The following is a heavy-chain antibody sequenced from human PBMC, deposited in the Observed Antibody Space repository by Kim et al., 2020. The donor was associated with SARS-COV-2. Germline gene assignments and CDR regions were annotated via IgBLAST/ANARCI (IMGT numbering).Heavy chain of an antibody. Sequence: IYYADSVKGRFTISRDYAKNSLYLQMNSLRAEDTAVYYCARFSSSSQFDYWGQGTLVTVSS. CDR2: I. V-gene: IGHV3-21*01. J-gene: IGHJ4*02. CDR3: ARFSSSSQFDY. D-gene: IGHD6-6*01.